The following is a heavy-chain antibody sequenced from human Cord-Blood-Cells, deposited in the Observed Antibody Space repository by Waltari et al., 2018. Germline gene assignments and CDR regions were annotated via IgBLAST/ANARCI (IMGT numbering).Heavy chain of an antibody. D-gene: IGHD2-21*02. CDR1: GGTFSSYA. CDR2: IIPILGIA. V-gene: IGHV1-69*04. Sequence: QVQLVQSGAEVKKHGSPVKVSCKASGGTFSSYAISWVRQAPGQGLEWMGGIIPILGIANYAQKFQGRVTITADESTSTAYMELSSLRSEDTAVYYCARGPAYCGGDCYSDYWGQGTLVTVSS. J-gene: IGHJ4*02. CDR3: ARGPAYCGGDCYSDY.